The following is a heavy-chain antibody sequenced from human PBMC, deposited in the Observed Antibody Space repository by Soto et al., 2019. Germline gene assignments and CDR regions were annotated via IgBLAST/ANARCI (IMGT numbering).Heavy chain of an antibody. V-gene: IGHV5-51*01. CDR1: GYSFPSDW. Sequence: PGESLGISCQGCGYSFPSDWIGWLLQMAGKGLEWMGSIYPADSDTRYSPSFQGQVTISADKSIRTAYLQWSSLKASDSAMYYCASTPTSTTSYYDYTFGMDDWAQGTTDTVSS. J-gene: IGHJ6*02. CDR3: ASTPTSTTSYYDYTFGMDD. CDR2: IYPADSDT. D-gene: IGHD2-2*01.